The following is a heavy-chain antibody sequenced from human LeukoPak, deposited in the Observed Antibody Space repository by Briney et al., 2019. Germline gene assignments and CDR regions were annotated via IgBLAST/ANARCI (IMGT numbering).Heavy chain of an antibody. V-gene: IGHV3-30*03. J-gene: IGHJ6*02. Sequence: GGSLRLSCAASGFTFSSYGMHWVRQAPGKGLEWVAVISYDGSNKYYADSVKGRFTISRDNSKNTLYLQMNSLRAEDTAVCYCAPLRFLEWFNQGYYYGMDVWGQGTTVTVSS. CDR2: ISYDGSNK. CDR3: APLRFLEWFNQGYYYGMDV. CDR1: GFTFSSYG. D-gene: IGHD3-3*01.